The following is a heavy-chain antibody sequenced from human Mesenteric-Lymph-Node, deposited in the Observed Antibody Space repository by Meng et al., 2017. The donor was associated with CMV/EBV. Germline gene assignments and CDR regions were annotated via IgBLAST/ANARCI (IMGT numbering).Heavy chain of an antibody. V-gene: IGHV1-46*01. D-gene: IGHD4-11*01. CDR1: GYTFIRYY. J-gene: IGHJ4*02. CDR2: INPSGGST. CDR3: ARTYTNYDSFDY. Sequence: SCKASGYTFIRYYMVWVRQAPGQGLEWMGIINPSGGSTSYAQKFQGRVTMTRDTSTSTMYMELSSLRSEDTAVYYCARTYTNYDSFDYWGQGTLVTVSS.